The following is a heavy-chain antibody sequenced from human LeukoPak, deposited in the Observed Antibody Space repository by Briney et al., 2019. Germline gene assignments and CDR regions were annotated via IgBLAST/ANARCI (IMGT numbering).Heavy chain of an antibody. J-gene: IGHJ4*02. CDR3: ARDLGYCTNGVCHTRFDY. Sequence: GGSLRLSCAASTFTFSSYAMNWVRQAPGKGLEWVSGINGSGGRTYYADSVKGRFTISRDNSKNTLYLQMNSLRAEDTAVYYCARDLGYCTNGVCHTRFDYWGQGTLVAVSS. CDR2: INGSGGRT. CDR1: TFTFSSYA. D-gene: IGHD2-8*01. V-gene: IGHV3-23*01.